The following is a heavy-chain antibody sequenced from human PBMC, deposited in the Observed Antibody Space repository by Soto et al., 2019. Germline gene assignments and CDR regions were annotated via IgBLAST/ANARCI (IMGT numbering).Heavy chain of an antibody. D-gene: IGHD3-9*01. CDR2: ISYDGSHK. J-gene: IGHJ4*02. V-gene: IGHV3-30-3*01. CDR1: GFTFNTFA. Sequence: ESGGGVVRPGRSLRLSCATSGFTFNTFAMHWVRQAPGKGLEWLAVISYDGSHKYYADSVKGRIIISRDNSKNTLYLQMKALRGEDTAVYYCARDRADGLRSFDWLCLDYWGQGTLVTVSS. CDR3: ARDRADGLRSFDWLCLDY.